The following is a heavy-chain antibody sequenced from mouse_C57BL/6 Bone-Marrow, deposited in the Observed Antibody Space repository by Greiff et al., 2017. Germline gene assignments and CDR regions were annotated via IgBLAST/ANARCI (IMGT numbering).Heavy chain of an antibody. J-gene: IGHJ4*01. Sequence: VQLKQSGPELVKPGASVKIPCKASGYTFTDYNMDWVKQSHGKSLEWIGDINPNNGGTIYNQKFKGKATLTVDKSSSTAYMELRSLTSEDTAVYYCARLLLFYAMDYWGQGTSVTVSA. D-gene: IGHD2-12*01. CDR2: INPNNGGT. V-gene: IGHV1-18*01. CDR1: GYTFTDYN. CDR3: ARLLLFYAMDY.